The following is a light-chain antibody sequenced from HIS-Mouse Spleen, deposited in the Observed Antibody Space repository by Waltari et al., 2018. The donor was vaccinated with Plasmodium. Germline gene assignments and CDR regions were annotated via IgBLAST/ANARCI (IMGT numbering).Light chain of an antibody. Sequence: SYELTQPPSVSVSPGQTARITCSGDALPKKYAYWYQQKSGQAPVLVIHADSKRPSGIPERFSGSSSGTMATLTISGAQVEDEADYYCYSTDSSGNHRVFGGGTKLTVL. V-gene: IGLV3-10*01. CDR2: ADS. CDR3: YSTDSSGNHRV. CDR1: ALPKKY. J-gene: IGLJ3*02.